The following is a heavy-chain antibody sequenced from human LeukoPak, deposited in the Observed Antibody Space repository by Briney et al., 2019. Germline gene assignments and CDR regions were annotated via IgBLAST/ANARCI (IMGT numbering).Heavy chain of an antibody. V-gene: IGHV4-34*01. CDR1: GGSFSGYY. CDR3: AREARWSGYQYYYYYYMDV. Sequence: SETLSLTCAVYGGSFSGYYWSWIRQPPGKGLEWLGEINHSGSTNYNPSLKSRVTISVDTSKNQFSLKLSSVTAADTAVYYCAREARWSGYQYYYYYYMDVWGKGTTVTVSS. D-gene: IGHD3-3*01. CDR2: INHSGST. J-gene: IGHJ6*03.